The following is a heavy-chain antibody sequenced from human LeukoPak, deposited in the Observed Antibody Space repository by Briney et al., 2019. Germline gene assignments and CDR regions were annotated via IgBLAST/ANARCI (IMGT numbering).Heavy chain of an antibody. CDR3: ARRSGPFGVVIKRSSHGPIGY. Sequence: SETLSLTCAVYGGSFSGYYWSWIRQPPGKGLDWIGEINHSGSTNYNPSLKSRVTISVDTSKNQFSLKLSSVTAADTAVYYCARRSGPFGVVIKRSSHGPIGYWGQGTLVTVSS. J-gene: IGHJ4*02. CDR2: INHSGST. D-gene: IGHD3-3*01. V-gene: IGHV4-34*01. CDR1: GGSFSGYY.